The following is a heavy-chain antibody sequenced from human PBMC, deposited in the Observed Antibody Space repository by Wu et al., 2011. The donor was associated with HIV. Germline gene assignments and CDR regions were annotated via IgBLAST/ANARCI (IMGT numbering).Heavy chain of an antibody. D-gene: IGHD1-1*01. CDR1: GNTFSGYA. Sequence: QVQLVQSGAEVKKAGSSVKVSCKASGNTFSGYAVSWVRQAPGQGLEWMGRIIPISGNVNIAQRFKGRVTMTADRPSSTAYMVLTNLTSEDAATYFCVRDYKGWNDRTPKFDNWGQGTLVTVSS. CDR2: IIPISGNV. V-gene: IGHV1-69*04. J-gene: IGHJ4*02. CDR3: VRDYKGWNDRTPKFDN.